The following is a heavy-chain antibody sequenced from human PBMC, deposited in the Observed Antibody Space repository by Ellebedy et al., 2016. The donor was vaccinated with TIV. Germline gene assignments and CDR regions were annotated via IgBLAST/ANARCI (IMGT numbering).Heavy chain of an antibody. CDR2: NYHSGST. V-gene: IGHV4-4*02. CDR1: GGSIRNSNW. D-gene: IGHD3-3*01. Sequence: SETLSLXXAVSGGSIRNSNWWCWVRQPPGKGLEWIVENYHSGSTNYNPSLKSRVTILVDKSKNQFSLQLSSVTAADTAVYYCARHDYDFTPRFKYWGQGTLVTVSS. J-gene: IGHJ4*02. CDR3: ARHDYDFTPRFKY.